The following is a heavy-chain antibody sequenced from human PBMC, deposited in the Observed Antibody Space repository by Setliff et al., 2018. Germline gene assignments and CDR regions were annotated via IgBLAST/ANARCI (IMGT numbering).Heavy chain of an antibody. CDR3: ARLGSGYFDWLFNYYGMDV. D-gene: IGHD3-9*01. Sequence: NPSETLSLTCTVSGGSISSSSYYWGWIRQPPGKGLEWIGSIYYSGSTYYNPSLKSRVTISVDTSKNQFSLKLSSVTAADTAVYYCARLGSGYFDWLFNYYGMDVWGQGTTVTVSS. CDR2: IYYSGST. V-gene: IGHV4-39*01. J-gene: IGHJ6*02. CDR1: GGSISSSSYY.